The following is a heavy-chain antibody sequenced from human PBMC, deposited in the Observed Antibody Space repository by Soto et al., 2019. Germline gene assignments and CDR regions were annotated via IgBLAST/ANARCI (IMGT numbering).Heavy chain of an antibody. CDR3: TRHAEFVVVTAN. CDR2: IRSKANSYAT. V-gene: IGHV3-73*01. Sequence: PGGSLRLSCAASGFTFSGSAMHWVRQASGKGLEWVGRIRSKANSYATAYAASVKGRFTISRDDSKNTAYLQMNSLKTEDTAVYYCTRHAEFVVVTANWGQGTLVTVSS. CDR1: GFTFSGSA. J-gene: IGHJ4*02. D-gene: IGHD2-21*02.